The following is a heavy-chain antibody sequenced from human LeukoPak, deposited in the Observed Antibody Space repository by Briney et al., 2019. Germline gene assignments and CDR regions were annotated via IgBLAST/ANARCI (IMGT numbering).Heavy chain of an antibody. J-gene: IGHJ1*01. CDR3: ATSSGYSYG. D-gene: IGHD5-18*01. CDR2: ISSSSSTI. CDR1: GFTFSSYS. V-gene: IGHV3-48*01. Sequence: TGGSLRLSCAASGFTFSSYSMNWVRQDRGRGLEWVSYISSSSSTIYYADSVKGRFTISRDNAKNSLYLQMNSLRAEDTAVYYCATSSGYSYGWGQGTLVTVSS.